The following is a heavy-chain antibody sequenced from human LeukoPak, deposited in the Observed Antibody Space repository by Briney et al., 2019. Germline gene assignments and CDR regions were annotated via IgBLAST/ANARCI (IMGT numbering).Heavy chain of an antibody. CDR1: GTSFSSYY. CDR2: VNHSEYT. Sequence: SETLSLTCAVSGTSFSSYYWSWIRQPPGKGLEWIGEVNHSEYTNDNPSLKSRVTISVDTSKNQFSLRLRSVTAADTGVYFCARMTTGHDFWGQGTLVTVSS. J-gene: IGHJ4*02. D-gene: IGHD4-17*01. V-gene: IGHV4-34*01. CDR3: ARMTTGHDF.